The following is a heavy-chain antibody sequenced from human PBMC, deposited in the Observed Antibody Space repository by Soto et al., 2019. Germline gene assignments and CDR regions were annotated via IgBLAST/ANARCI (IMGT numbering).Heavy chain of an antibody. D-gene: IGHD4-17*01. CDR1: GYSLTELS. V-gene: IGHV1-24*01. CDR3: ATDRVLYGDKLRFDY. Sequence: ASVTVYCQVSGYSLTELSMHWVRQAPGKGLEWMGGFDPEDGETIYAQKFQGRVTMTEDTSTDTAYMELSSLRSEDTAVYYCATDRVLYGDKLRFDYWGQGTLVTVSS. J-gene: IGHJ4*02. CDR2: FDPEDGET.